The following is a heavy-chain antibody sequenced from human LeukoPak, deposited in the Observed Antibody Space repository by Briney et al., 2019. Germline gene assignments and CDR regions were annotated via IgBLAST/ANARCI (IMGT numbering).Heavy chain of an antibody. CDR1: GGTFSSYA. V-gene: IGHV1-69*04. CDR2: TIPILGIA. Sequence: GASVKVSCKASGGTFSSYAISWVRQAPGQGLEWMGRTIPILGIANYAQKFQGRVTITADKSTSTAYMELSSLRSEDTAVYYCARATANTYYDFGGLDFDYWGQGTLVTVSS. CDR3: ARATANTYYDFGGLDFDY. D-gene: IGHD3-3*01. J-gene: IGHJ4*02.